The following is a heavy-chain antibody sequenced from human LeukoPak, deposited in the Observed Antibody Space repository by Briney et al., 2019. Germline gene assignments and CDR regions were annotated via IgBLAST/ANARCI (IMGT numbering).Heavy chain of an antibody. CDR1: GYTFISYY. V-gene: IGHV1-46*01. CDR3: AGAVDYSNSFDY. CDR2: INPSGGST. Sequence: ASVKVSCKTSGYTFISYYMHWVRQAPGQGLEWMGIINPSGGSTSYAQKFQGRVTMTRDTSTSTAYMELSSLRSEDTAVYYCAGAVDYSNSFDYWGQGTLVTVSS. D-gene: IGHD4-11*01. J-gene: IGHJ4*02.